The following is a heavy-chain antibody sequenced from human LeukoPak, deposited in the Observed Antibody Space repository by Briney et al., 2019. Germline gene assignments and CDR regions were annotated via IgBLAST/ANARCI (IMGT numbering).Heavy chain of an antibody. V-gene: IGHV3-33*01. J-gene: IGHJ3*02. D-gene: IGHD5-12*01. Sequence: GGSLRLSCAASGFTFSSYGMHWVRQAPGRGLEWVAVIWNDGSHKYYADSVKGRFTISRDNSKNTLYLQMNSLRAEDTAVYYCARLSGYEKGYVFDIWGQGRMLSVSS. CDR3: ARLSGYEKGYVFDI. CDR2: IWNDGSHK. CDR1: GFTFSSYG.